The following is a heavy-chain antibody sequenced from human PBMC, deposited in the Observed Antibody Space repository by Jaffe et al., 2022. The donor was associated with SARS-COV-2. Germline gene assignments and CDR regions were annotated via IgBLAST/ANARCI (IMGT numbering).Heavy chain of an antibody. Sequence: QLQLQESGPGLVKPSETLSLTCTVSGGSISSSSYYWGWIRQPPGKGLEWIGSIYYSGSTYYNPSLKSRVTISVDTSKNQFSLKLSSVTAADTAVYYCATPGDTVTTLRGYGMDVWGQGTTVTVSS. CDR3: ATPGDTVTTLRGYGMDV. D-gene: IGHD4-17*01. CDR1: GGSISSSSYY. V-gene: IGHV4-39*01. CDR2: IYYSGST. J-gene: IGHJ6*02.